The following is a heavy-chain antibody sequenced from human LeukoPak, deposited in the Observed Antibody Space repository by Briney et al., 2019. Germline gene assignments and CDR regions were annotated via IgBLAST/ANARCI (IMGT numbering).Heavy chain of an antibody. CDR1: GLTVTSNH. V-gene: IGHV3-53*01. CDR2: IKSDGTT. Sequence: GGSLRLSCAASGLTVTSNHMSWVRQAPGKGLEWASLIKSDGTTEYADSVKGRFTISRDNSKNTLFLQMNSLRVEDTAVYYCARLRRGYWGRGTPVTVSS. CDR3: ARLRRGY. J-gene: IGHJ4*02.